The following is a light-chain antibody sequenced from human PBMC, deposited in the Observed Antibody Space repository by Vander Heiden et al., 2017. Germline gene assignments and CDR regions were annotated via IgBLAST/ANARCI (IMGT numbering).Light chain of an antibody. J-gene: IGKJ1*01. CDR3: QKYDDDPWT. Sequence: DIQMTQSPSSLSASVGDRVTITCRASQDIGNYLAWYQQKPGKVPQLLIYSASTLQWGVSSRFSGSGSGTDFALTISGLQPEDVATYYCQKYDDDPWTFGPGTEVEVK. V-gene: IGKV1-27*01. CDR1: QDIGNY. CDR2: SAS.